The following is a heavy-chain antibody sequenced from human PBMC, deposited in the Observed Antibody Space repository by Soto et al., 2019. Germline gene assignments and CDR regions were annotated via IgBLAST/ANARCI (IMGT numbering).Heavy chain of an antibody. Sequence: GGSLRLSCAASGLTFSNVWMTWVRQAPGKGLECVGRIKSKSDGETADVAAPVKARFTISRDDSKNTVFLEMNSLKSEDTALYYCAITAMINRDSSTSFDYWGRGTQVTVSS. V-gene: IGHV3-15*01. CDR3: AITAMINRDSSTSFDY. CDR1: GLTFSNVW. J-gene: IGHJ4*02. D-gene: IGHD5-18*01. CDR2: IKSKSDGETA.